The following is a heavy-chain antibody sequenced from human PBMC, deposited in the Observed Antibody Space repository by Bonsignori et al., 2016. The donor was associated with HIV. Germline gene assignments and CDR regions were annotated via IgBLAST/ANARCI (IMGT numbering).Heavy chain of an antibody. Sequence: SETLSLTCAVYGGSFSSYYWTWVRQSPGQGLEWIGEISHSIYRGSANYNPSLKSRLTLSIDPSKNQFSLNLTSVTAADTGIYYCARGNDGDRGLDSWGQGTLVTVSS. CDR1: GGSFSSYY. CDR2: ISHSIYRGSA. V-gene: IGHV4-34*01. D-gene: IGHD7-27*01. J-gene: IGHJ4*02. CDR3: ARGNDGDRGLDS.